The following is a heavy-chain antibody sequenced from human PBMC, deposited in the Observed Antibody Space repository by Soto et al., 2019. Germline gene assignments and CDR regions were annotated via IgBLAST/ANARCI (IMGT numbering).Heavy chain of an antibody. CDR1: GFTFSGFG. CDR3: AKDLDAYACNLAGWFAP. Sequence: QPGGSLRLSGAASGFTFSGFGIHWVRQAPCKGLEWVAVIAYDGDKKYYASSVKGRFIISRDNYRSTVYLDMNSLRPEDTAVYYCAKDLDAYACNLAGWFAPCGQGTQVTVCS. CDR2: IAYDGDKK. J-gene: IGHJ5*02. V-gene: IGHV3-30*18. D-gene: IGHD2-2*01.